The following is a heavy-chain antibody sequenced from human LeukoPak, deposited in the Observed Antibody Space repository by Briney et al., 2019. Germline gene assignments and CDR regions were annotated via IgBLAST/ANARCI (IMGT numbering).Heavy chain of an antibody. D-gene: IGHD2-2*01. CDR1: GGSISSSNYY. J-gene: IGHJ6*03. CDR2: IYSRGST. CDR3: ARGVSTCRSYMDV. Sequence: PSETLSLTCIVSGGSISSSNYYWGWIRQSPGKGLEWIGSIYSRGSTYYNPSLKSRVTISVDTSKNQFSLKLSSVTAADTAVYYCARGVSTCRSYMDVWGKGTTVTVSS. V-gene: IGHV4-39*07.